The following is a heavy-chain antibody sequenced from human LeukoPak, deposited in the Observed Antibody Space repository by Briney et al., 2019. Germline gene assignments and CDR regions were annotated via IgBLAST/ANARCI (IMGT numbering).Heavy chain of an antibody. CDR2: INSDGSST. J-gene: IGHJ6*02. Sequence: QPGGSLRLSCAASGFTFSSYWMHWVRQAPGKGLVWVSRINSDGSSTSYADSVKGRFTISRDNAKNTLYLQMNSLRAEDTAVYYCAKNGWFGEVDRWGQGTLVTVSSGMDVWGQGTTVTVSS. CDR1: GFTFSSYW. D-gene: IGHD3-10*01. CDR3: AKNGWFGEVDRWGQGTLVTVSSGMDV. V-gene: IGHV3-74*01.